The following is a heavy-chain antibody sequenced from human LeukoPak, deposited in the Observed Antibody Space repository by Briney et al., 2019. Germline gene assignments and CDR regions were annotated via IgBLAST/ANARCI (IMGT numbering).Heavy chain of an antibody. J-gene: IGHJ4*02. CDR1: GFTFSSYA. CDR2: ITGSGGAT. D-gene: IGHD1-26*01. Sequence: GGSLRLSCAASGFTFSSYAMTWVRQAPGKGLEWVSVITGSGGATDYAHSMRGHFTISRDNSKNTLYLQMNSLRVEDTAVYYCAKLSGSNSYFFDYWGQGTLVTVSS. V-gene: IGHV3-23*01. CDR3: AKLSGSNSYFFDY.